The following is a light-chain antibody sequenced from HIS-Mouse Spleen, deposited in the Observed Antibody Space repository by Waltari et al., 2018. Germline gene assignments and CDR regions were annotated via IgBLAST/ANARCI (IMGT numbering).Light chain of an antibody. J-gene: IGLJ3*02. Sequence: QSALTQPASVSGSPGQSITISGSGTSSDGVGYNYVSWYQTHPGKAPKLMIYGVSNRPSGVSNRFSGSKSGNTASLTISGLQAEDEADYYCSSYTSSSTRVFGGGTKLTVL. CDR3: SSYTSSSTRV. CDR2: GVS. CDR1: SSDGVGYNY. V-gene: IGLV2-14*03.